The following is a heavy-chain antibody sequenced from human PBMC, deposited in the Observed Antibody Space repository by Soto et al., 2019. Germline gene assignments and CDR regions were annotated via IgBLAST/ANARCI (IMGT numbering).Heavy chain of an antibody. D-gene: IGHD1-26*01. J-gene: IGHJ4*02. V-gene: IGHV3-23*01. CDR2: ISATGDNT. CDR3: AKEMSYGRPYDY. CDR1: GFTFNNYA. Sequence: SGGSLRRSCAASGFTFNNYAVSWVRQAPGKGLECVSAISATGDNTYYADFVEGRFTISRDNSKNTLYLQMNGLRAEDTAMYYCAKEMSYGRPYDYWGQGTLVTVSS.